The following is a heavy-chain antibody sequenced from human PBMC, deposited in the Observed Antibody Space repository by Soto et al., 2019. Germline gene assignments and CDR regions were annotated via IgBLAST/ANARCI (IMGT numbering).Heavy chain of an antibody. V-gene: IGHV4-59*08. CDR1: GGSISSYY. Sequence: PSETLSLTCTVSGGSISSYYWSWIRQPPGKGLEWIGYIYYSGSTNYNPSLKSRVTISVDTSKNQFSLKLSFVTAADTAVYYCARQTQSMFWGVRINNNWFDSCGQGTLVTVSS. J-gene: IGHJ5*01. D-gene: IGHD3-10*01. CDR2: IYYSGST. CDR3: ARQTQSMFWGVRINNNWFDS.